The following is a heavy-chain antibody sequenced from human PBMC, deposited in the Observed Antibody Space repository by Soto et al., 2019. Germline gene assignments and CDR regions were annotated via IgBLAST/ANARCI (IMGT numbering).Heavy chain of an antibody. CDR3: ARDGDLVTRNRPRGPSDI. CDR1: GGTFSSYT. CDR2: IVPLFGST. J-gene: IGHJ3*02. V-gene: IGHV1-69*01. D-gene: IGHD3-9*01. Sequence: QVHLVQSGAEVKKPGSSVKVSCKASGGTFSSYTFSWVRQAPGQGLEWMGGIVPLFGSTNNGEIFQGRLTITADESTTTVYMELTGLTSDDTAVYFCARDGDLVTRNRPRGPSDIWGQGTLVTVSS.